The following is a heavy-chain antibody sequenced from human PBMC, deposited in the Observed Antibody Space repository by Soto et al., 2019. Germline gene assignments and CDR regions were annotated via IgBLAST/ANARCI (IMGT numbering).Heavy chain of an antibody. J-gene: IGHJ6*02. CDR3: AKCHDSSGYHPVYYYGMDV. CDR2: ISGSGGST. Sequence: XGSLRLTFAASGFTFSSYTMSWVRQAPGKGLEWVSAISGSGGSTYYADSVKGRFTISRDNSKNTLYLQMNSLRAEDTAVYYCAKCHDSSGYHPVYYYGMDVWGQGTTVTSP. V-gene: IGHV3-23*01. D-gene: IGHD3-22*01. CDR1: GFTFSSYT.